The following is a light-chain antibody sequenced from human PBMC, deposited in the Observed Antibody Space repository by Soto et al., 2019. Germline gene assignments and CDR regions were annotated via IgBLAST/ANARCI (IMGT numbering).Light chain of an antibody. V-gene: IGKV3-15*01. J-gene: IGKJ4*01. Sequence: EVLMTQSPATLSISRGERATLSCRASQTIANTLVWYQQKPGQAPRLLINEASTGAPDIPARFSGNGSGTEFTLTISSLQSEDFAVYHCQQYYNWPPSTLGGGTKVDSK. CDR1: QTIANT. CDR3: QQYYNWPPST. CDR2: EAS.